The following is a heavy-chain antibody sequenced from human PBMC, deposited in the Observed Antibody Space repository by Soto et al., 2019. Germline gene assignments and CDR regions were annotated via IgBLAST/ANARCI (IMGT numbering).Heavy chain of an antibody. V-gene: IGHV1-3*01. CDR1: GYTFTSYA. CDR2: INAGNGNT. CDR3: ARVFRYYYYMDV. Sequence: ASVKVSCKASGYTFTSYAMHWVRQAPGQRLEWMGWINAGNGNTKYSQKFQGRVTITRDTSASTAYMELSSLRSEDTAVYYCARVFRYYYYMDVWGTGTTVTVS. J-gene: IGHJ6*03.